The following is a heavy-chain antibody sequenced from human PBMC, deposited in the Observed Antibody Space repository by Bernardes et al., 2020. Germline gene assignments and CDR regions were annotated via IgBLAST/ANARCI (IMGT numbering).Heavy chain of an antibody. CDR2: ISYSGYT. Sequence: SETLSLTCTVSGGSISNSSYYWAWIRQSPGKGLESIGSISYSGYTYYNPSHKSRVTISVDTSKNQFSLELSSVTAADTGVYYCARVTGWSRGCHDYWGQGTLVTVSS. D-gene: IGHD6-19*01. V-gene: IGHV4-39*01. CDR3: ARVTGWSRGCHDY. CDR1: GGSISNSSYY. J-gene: IGHJ4*02.